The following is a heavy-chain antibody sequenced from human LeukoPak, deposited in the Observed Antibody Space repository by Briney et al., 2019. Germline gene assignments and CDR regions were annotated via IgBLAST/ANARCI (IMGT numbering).Heavy chain of an antibody. CDR3: ARGGRGYSYGY. CDR2: ISTSSTYT. J-gene: IGHJ4*02. CDR1: GFTFSRQS. D-gene: IGHD5-18*01. V-gene: IGHV3-21*01. Sequence: PGGSLRLSCAASGFTFSRQSMNWVRQAPGKGLEWVSSISTSSTYTYYADSVKGRFTISRDNARNSLFLQMNSLRAEDTAVYYCARGGRGYSYGYWGQGTLVTVSS.